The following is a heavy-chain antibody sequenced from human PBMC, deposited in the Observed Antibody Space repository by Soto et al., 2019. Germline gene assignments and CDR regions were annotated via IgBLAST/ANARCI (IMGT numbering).Heavy chain of an antibody. Sequence: ASVKVSCKASGYTFTSYGISWVRQAPGQGLEWMGWISAYNGNTNYAQKLQGRVTMTTDTSTSTAYMELRSLRSDDTAVYYCASSDGYNPLGACDIWGQGTMVTVSS. V-gene: IGHV1-18*01. D-gene: IGHD5-12*01. CDR3: ASSDGYNPLGACDI. CDR2: ISAYNGNT. CDR1: GYTFTSYG. J-gene: IGHJ3*02.